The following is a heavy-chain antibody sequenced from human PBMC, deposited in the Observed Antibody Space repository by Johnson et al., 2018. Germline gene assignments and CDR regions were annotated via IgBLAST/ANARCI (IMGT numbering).Heavy chain of an antibody. CDR1: GFTFSSYG. Sequence: QVQLVESGGGVVQXGRSLRLSCVTSGFTFSSYGMHWVRQAPGKGLEWVAHIWHDGTEKDYADSVKGRFTISRDNSKNTLYLQMNSLRAEDTAVYFCARDRVEQWLVKNGMDVWGQGTTVIVSS. CDR2: IWHDGTEK. J-gene: IGHJ6*02. V-gene: IGHV3-33*01. D-gene: IGHD6-19*01. CDR3: ARDRVEQWLVKNGMDV.